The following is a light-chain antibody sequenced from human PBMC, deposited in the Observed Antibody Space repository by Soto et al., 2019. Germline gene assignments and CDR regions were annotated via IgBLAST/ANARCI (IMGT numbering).Light chain of an antibody. J-gene: IGLJ1*01. CDR1: NSDVGIYDF. Sequence: QSVLTQPGSVSGTPGQSITISCTGSNSDVGIYDFVCWYQHHPGRAPKLIVSEVSHRPSGVSNRFSGSKSGNTASLTISGLQSEDEADYYCISYTSDDVRYVFGTGTKLTV. CDR3: ISYTSDDVRYV. V-gene: IGLV2-14*01. CDR2: EVS.